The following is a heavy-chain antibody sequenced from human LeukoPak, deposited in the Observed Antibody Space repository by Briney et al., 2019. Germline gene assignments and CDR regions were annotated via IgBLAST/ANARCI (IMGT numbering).Heavy chain of an antibody. J-gene: IGHJ4*02. Sequence: GSLRLSCAVSGFTFSNGWMNWVRQAPGKGLEWVGLIKSKTDGETTDYAAPVKGRFTISRDDSKNTLYLQMNSLKTEDIAMYYCIADVPESTAYPFDYWGQGTLVIVSS. CDR1: GFTFSNGW. CDR2: IKSKTDGETT. D-gene: IGHD2/OR15-2a*01. V-gene: IGHV3-15*01. CDR3: IADVPESTAYPFDY.